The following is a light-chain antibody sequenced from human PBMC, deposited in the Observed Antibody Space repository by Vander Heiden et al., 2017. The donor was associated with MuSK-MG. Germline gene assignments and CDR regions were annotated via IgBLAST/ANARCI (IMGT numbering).Light chain of an antibody. CDR2: DAS. Sequence: DIQMTQSPSSLSASVGDRVTITCQASQDIANYLNWYQQKAGKAPKLLIYDASNLEKGVPSRFSGSGDGINFTFTISSLQPEDFATYFCHHVDNLPDTFGQGTKMDIK. CDR3: HHVDNLPDT. J-gene: IGKJ2*01. CDR1: QDIANY. V-gene: IGKV1-33*01.